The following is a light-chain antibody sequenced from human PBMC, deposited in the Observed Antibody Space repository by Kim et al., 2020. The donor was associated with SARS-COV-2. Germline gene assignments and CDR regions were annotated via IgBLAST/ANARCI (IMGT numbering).Light chain of an antibody. J-gene: IGLJ1*01. CDR3: AAWDDSLNGYV. Sequence: GQRVTVSCSGSSSKIGSNTVNWYQQLPGTAPKLLIYSDNQRPSGVPDRFSGSKSGTSASLAISGLQSEAEADYYCAAWDDSLNGYVFGTGTKVTVL. CDR2: SDN. V-gene: IGLV1-44*01. CDR1: SSKIGSNT.